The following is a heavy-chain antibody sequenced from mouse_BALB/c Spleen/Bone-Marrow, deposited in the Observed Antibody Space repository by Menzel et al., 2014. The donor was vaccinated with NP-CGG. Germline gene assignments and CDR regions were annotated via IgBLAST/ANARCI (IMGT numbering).Heavy chain of an antibody. Sequence: QVQLQQSGAELVRPGASVKLSCTALGYTFTDYEMNWVRPTPVHGLEWLAAIHPGSAGTAYTQTFKGKTTLPADKSSSTAYRELSSLTSEDSAVYYCTYAMDYWGQGTSVTGSS. CDR3: TYAMDY. J-gene: IGHJ4*01. CDR2: IHPGSAGT. CDR1: GYTFTDYE. V-gene: IGHV1-15*01.